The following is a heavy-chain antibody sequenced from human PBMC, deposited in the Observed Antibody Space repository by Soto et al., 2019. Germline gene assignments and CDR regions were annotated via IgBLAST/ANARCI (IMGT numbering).Heavy chain of an antibody. J-gene: IGHJ6*02. V-gene: IGHV4-61*01. CDR3: ARRMIRFSVTPHYYYYGMDV. CDR2: IYYSGST. CDR1: GGSVSSGSYY. D-gene: IGHD3-3*01. Sequence: PSETLSLTCTVSGGSVSSGSYYWSWIRQPPGKGLEWIGYIYYSGSTNYNPSLKSRVTISVDTSKNQFSLKLSSVTAADTAVYYCARRMIRFSVTPHYYYYGMDVWGQGTTVTVSS.